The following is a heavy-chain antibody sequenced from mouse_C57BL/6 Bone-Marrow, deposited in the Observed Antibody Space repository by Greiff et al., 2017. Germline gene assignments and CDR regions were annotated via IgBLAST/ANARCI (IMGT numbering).Heavy chain of an antibody. CDR2: IYPGSGST. J-gene: IGHJ3*01. CDR1: GYTFTSYW. Sequence: VQRVESGAELVKPGASVKMSCKASGYTFTSYWITWVKQRPGQGLEWIGDIYPGSGSTNYNEKFKSKATLTVDTSSSTAYMQLSSLTSEDSAVYYCARRRAYWGQGTLVTVSA. V-gene: IGHV1-55*01. CDR3: ARRRAY.